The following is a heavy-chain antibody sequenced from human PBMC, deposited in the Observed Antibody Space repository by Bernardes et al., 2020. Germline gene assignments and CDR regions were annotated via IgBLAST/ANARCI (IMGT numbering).Heavy chain of an antibody. CDR1: GFTFDDYA. CDR2: ISWNSGSI. Sequence: GGSLRLSRAASGFTFDDYAMHWVRQAPGKGLEWVSGISWNSGSIGYADSVKGRFTISRDNAKNSLYLQMNSLRAEDTALYYCAKDELPIYDSSGYFYVWGKGTTVTVSS. V-gene: IGHV3-9*01. CDR3: AKDELPIYDSSGYFYV. J-gene: IGHJ6*04. D-gene: IGHD3-22*01.